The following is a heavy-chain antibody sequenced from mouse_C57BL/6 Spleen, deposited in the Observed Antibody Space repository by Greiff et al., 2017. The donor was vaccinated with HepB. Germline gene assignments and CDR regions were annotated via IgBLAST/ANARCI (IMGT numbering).Heavy chain of an antibody. CDR1: GFTFSDYY. CDR2: INYDGSST. Sequence: EVKLVESEGGLVQPGSSMKLSCTASGFTFSDYYMAWVRQVPEKGLEWVANINYDGSSTYYLDSLKSRFLISRDNAKNILYLQMSSLKSEDTATYYCARDGYYYGSSQDYFDYWGQGTTLTVSS. J-gene: IGHJ2*01. CDR3: ARDGYYYGSSQDYFDY. D-gene: IGHD1-1*01. V-gene: IGHV5-16*01.